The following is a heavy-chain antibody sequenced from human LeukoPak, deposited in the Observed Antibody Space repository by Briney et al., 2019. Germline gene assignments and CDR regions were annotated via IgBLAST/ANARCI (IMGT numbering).Heavy chain of an antibody. D-gene: IGHD3-3*01. V-gene: IGHV4-34*01. Sequence: SETLSLTCTVSGGSTSSYYWSWIRQPPGKGLEWIGEINHSGSTNYNPSLKSRVTISVDTSKNQFSLKLSSVTAADTAVYYCARAYYDFWSGPYFRHWGQGTLVTVSS. CDR2: INHSGST. CDR3: ARAYYDFWSGPYFRH. J-gene: IGHJ1*01. CDR1: GGSTSSYY.